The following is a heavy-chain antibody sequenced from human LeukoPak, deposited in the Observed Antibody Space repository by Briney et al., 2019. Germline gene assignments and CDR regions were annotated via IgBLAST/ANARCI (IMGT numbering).Heavy chain of an antibody. Sequence: GGSLRLSCAASGFTFSSYAMSWVRQAPGKGLEWVSAISGSGGSAYYADSVKGRFTISRDNSKNTLYLQMNSLRAEDTAVYYCAKDGYDSSQGGFDYWGQGTLVTVSS. CDR2: ISGSGGSA. CDR1: GFTFSSYA. J-gene: IGHJ4*02. V-gene: IGHV3-23*01. D-gene: IGHD3-22*01. CDR3: AKDGYDSSQGGFDY.